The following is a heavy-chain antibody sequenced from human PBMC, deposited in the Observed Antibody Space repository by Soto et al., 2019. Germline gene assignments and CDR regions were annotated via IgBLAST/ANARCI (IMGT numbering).Heavy chain of an antibody. J-gene: IGHJ4*02. V-gene: IGHV1-69*06. CDR1: GGTLNTYT. CDR2: IVPMYDSV. Sequence: QVQLVQSGAEVKQPGASVKVSCEASGGTLNTYTINWVRQAPGRRLERVGQIVPMYDSVNYAENFQGRVTITADKPTKTSYVELTSLRSEDTALYFGATLRHYSGSYCFDYWGQGTLVTVSS. D-gene: IGHD1-26*01. CDR3: ATLRHYSGSYCFDY.